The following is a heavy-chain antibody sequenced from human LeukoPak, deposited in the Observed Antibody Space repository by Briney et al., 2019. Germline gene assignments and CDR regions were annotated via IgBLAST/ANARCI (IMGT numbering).Heavy chain of an antibody. CDR3: TRVAQSGPTGWFDP. CDR2: IKDDGSEK. Sequence: GGSLRLSCAGSALTFSSYWMSWVRQAPGKGPEWVANIKDDGSEKYYLDSVKGRFTISRDNPGNVFYLQMDSLRAEDTAVYYCTRVAQSGPTGWFDPWGQGTLVTVSS. J-gene: IGHJ5*02. CDR1: ALTFSSYW. V-gene: IGHV3-7*01. D-gene: IGHD1-1*01.